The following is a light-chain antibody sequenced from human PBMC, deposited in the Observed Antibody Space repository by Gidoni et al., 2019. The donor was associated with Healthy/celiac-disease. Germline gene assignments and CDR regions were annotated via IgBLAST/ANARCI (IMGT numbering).Light chain of an antibody. Sequence: LQLPQSPSSLSASVGDRVIITCRASQSISSYLNWDQQKPGKAPKLLIYAATSLHSGVSSRVSGSGSGRDCTVNLSSLEQEEFATCCCEQSYSTLRRFGQGTKVEIK. V-gene: IGKV1-39*01. CDR3: EQSYSTLRR. CDR1: QSISSY. J-gene: IGKJ1*01. CDR2: AAT.